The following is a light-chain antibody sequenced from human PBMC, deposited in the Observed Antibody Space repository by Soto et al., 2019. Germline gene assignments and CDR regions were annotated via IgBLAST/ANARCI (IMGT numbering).Light chain of an antibody. Sequence: EIVLTQSPGTLSXSPXXXXAXXXRASQSVSSYLAWYQQKPGQAPRLLIYDASNRATGIPARFSGSGSGTDFTLTISSLEPEDFAVYYCQQRSNWWTFGQGTKVDIK. V-gene: IGKV3-11*01. CDR1: QSVSSY. J-gene: IGKJ1*01. CDR3: QQRSNWWT. CDR2: DAS.